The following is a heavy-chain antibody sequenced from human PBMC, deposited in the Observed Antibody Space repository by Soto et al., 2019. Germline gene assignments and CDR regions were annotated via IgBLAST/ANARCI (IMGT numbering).Heavy chain of an antibody. V-gene: IGHV1-46*01. D-gene: IGHD3-22*01. J-gene: IGHJ4*02. Sequence: QVQLSQFGAEVKKPGASVKVSCKASGYSFTNFHIHWVRQAPGQGLEWMGMIDPSGGITRDAQRLQGRITMSRDASTSTVYMELRSLTSEDTAVYYCAGDVSGHVNYETIGYYFDHWGQGTLVTVSS. CDR1: GYSFTNFH. CDR2: IDPSGGIT. CDR3: AGDVSGHVNYETIGYYFDH.